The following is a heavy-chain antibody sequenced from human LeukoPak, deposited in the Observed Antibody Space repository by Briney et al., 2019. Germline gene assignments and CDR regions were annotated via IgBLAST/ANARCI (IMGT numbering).Heavy chain of an antibody. D-gene: IGHD2-21*01. CDR1: GFTFSSYE. J-gene: IGHJ4*02. V-gene: IGHV3-48*03. CDR3: ERLFDFDY. CDR2: ISSSGSTI. Sequence: PGGSLRLSFAASGFTFSSYEMNWVRPAPGKGLEWVSYISSSGSTIYYADSVKGRFTISRDNSKNTLYLQMNSLRAEDTAVYYCERLFDFDYWGQGTLVTVSS.